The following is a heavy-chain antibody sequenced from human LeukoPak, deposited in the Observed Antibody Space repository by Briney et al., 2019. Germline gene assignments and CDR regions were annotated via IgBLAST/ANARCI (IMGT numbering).Heavy chain of an antibody. J-gene: IGHJ3*02. CDR1: GFTFSNYY. Sequence: PGGSLRLSCAASGFTFSNYYMSWVRQAPGQGLEWVANIRQDASAVFYVDSLKGRFTVSRDNAKNSLYLQVNSLRDEDTAVYYCAGEARDASDIWGQGTMVTVSS. D-gene: IGHD6-6*01. CDR3: AGEARDASDI. V-gene: IGHV3-7*01. CDR2: IRQDASAV.